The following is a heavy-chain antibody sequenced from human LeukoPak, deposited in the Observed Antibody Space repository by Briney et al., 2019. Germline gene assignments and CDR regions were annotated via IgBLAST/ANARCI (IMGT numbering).Heavy chain of an antibody. J-gene: IGHJ3*02. CDR1: GFTFSSYA. CDR2: ISGSGGST. CDR3: AKYGYSSGWYGSDAFDI. V-gene: IGHV3-23*01. D-gene: IGHD6-19*01. Sequence: PGGSLRLSCAASGFTFSSYAMSWVRQAPVKGLEWVSAISGSGGSTYYADSVKGRFTISRDNSKNTLYLQMNSLRAEDTAVYYCAKYGYSSGWYGSDAFDIWGQGTMVTVSS.